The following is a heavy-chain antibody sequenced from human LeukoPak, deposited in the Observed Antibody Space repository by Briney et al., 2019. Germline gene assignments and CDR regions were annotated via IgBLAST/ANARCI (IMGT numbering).Heavy chain of an antibody. CDR3: ARRQGCSSSSCPPDS. D-gene: IGHD2-15*01. CDR1: GYSFTTYW. CDR2: IYPGDSDT. V-gene: IGHV5-51*01. J-gene: IGHJ4*02. Sequence: GESLKISCRGSGYSFTTYWIGWVRQMPGKGLEWMGIIYPGDSDTRYSPSFQGQVTMSADKSINTAYLQWSSLKASDTAMYYCARRQGCSSSSCPPDSWGQGTLVTVSS.